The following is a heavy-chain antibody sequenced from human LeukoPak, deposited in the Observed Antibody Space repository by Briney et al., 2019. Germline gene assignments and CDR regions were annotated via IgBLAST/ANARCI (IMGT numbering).Heavy chain of an antibody. CDR1: GFTFSSYA. CDR3: AKGQADSSGYYPAEYFQH. CDR2: ISGSGGST. D-gene: IGHD3-22*01. V-gene: IGHV3-23*01. Sequence: GGSLRLSCAASGFTFSSYAMSWVRQAPGKGLEWVSAISGSGGSTYYADSVKGRFTISRDNSKNTLYLQMNSLRAEDTAVYYCAKGQADSSGYYPAEYFQHWGQGTLVTVSS. J-gene: IGHJ1*01.